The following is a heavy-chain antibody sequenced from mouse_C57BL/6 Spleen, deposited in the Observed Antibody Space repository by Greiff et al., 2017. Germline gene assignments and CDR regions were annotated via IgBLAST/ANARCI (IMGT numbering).Heavy chain of an antibody. CDR2: INPNYGTT. CDR1: GYSFTDYN. J-gene: IGHJ2*01. D-gene: IGHD1-1*01. CDR3: ARDSVLRYFDY. V-gene: IGHV1-39*01. Sequence: EVKLMESGPELVKPGASVKISCKASGYSFTDYNMNWVKQSNGKSLEWIGVINPNYGTTSYNQKFKGKATLTVDQSSSTAYMQLNSLTSAVSAVYYCARDSVLRYFDYWGQGTTLTVSS.